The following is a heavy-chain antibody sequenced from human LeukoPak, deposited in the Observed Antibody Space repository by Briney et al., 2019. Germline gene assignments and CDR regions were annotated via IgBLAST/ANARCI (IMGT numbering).Heavy chain of an antibody. V-gene: IGHV4-39*07. CDR1: GGSISSSTYY. D-gene: IGHD1-14*01. CDR3: ARVDDPAARGPGTFDY. CDR2: IYYSGST. J-gene: IGHJ4*02. Sequence: PSETLSLTCTVSGGSISSSTYYWGWIRQPPGKGLEWIGSIYYSGSTYYNPSLKSRVTISVDTSKNQFSLKLSSVTAADTAVYYCARVDDPAARGPGTFDYWGQGTLVTVSS.